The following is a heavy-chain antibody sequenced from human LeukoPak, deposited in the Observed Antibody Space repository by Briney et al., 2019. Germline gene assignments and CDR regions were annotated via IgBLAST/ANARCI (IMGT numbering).Heavy chain of an antibody. V-gene: IGHV3-64*01. Sequence: PGGYLRLSCAASGFTFSTYAMHWVRQAPGKGLEDISAISHHGGSTDYANSVKGRFTISRDNSKNTLYLQMGSLRAEDTAVYYCARRGRGAYGMDVGGQGTTVTVSS. CDR1: GFTFSTYA. CDR2: ISHHGGST. J-gene: IGHJ6*02. D-gene: IGHD1-26*01. CDR3: ARRGRGAYGMDV.